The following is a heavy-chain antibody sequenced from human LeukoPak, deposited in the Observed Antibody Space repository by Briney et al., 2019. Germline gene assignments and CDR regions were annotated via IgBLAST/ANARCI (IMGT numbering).Heavy chain of an antibody. CDR2: ISGDGGST. J-gene: IGHJ5*02. CDR3: AKDITDYYGSGSFDP. V-gene: IGHV3-43*02. D-gene: IGHD3-10*01. Sequence: GGSLRLSCAASGFTFDDYAMHWVRQAPGKGLEWVSLISGDGGSTYYADSVKGRFTISRDNSKNSLYLQMNSLRTEDNALYYCAKDITDYYGSGSFDPWGQGTLVTVSS. CDR1: GFTFDDYA.